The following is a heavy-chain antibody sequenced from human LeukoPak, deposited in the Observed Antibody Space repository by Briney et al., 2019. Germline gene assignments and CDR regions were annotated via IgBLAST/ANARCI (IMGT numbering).Heavy chain of an antibody. V-gene: IGHV3-23*01. J-gene: IGHJ4*02. D-gene: IGHD6-13*01. CDR3: AKDLGSSSWYTPFDY. Sequence: GGSLRLSCAASGFTFNSYAMSWVRQAPGKGLEWVSAISGSGGSTYYADSVKGRFTISRDNSKNTLYLQMNSLRAEDTAVYYCAKDLGSSSWYTPFDYWGQGTLVTVSS. CDR1: GFTFNSYA. CDR2: ISGSGGST.